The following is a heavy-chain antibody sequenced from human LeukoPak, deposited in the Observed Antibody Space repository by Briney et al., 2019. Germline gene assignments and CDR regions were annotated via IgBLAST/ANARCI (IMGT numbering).Heavy chain of an antibody. Sequence: PGGSLRLSCAASGFTFDDYATHWVRQAPGKGLEWVSGISWNSGSIGYADSVKGRFTISRDNAKNSLYLQMNSLRAEDTALYYCAKGRGTVTTSGMDVWGQGTTVTVSS. CDR3: AKGRGTVTTSGMDV. CDR1: GFTFDDYA. CDR2: ISWNSGSI. J-gene: IGHJ6*02. D-gene: IGHD4-17*01. V-gene: IGHV3-9*01.